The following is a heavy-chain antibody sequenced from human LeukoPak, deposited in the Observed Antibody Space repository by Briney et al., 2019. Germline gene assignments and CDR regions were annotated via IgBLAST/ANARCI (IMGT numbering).Heavy chain of an antibody. CDR3: ARDLDAFDI. J-gene: IGHJ3*02. Sequence: NPSETLSLTCTVSGGSISSGSYYWSWIRQPAGKGLEWIGRIYTSGSTNYNPSLKSRVTISVDTSKNQFSLKLRSVTAADTAVYYCARDLDAFDIWGQGTMVAVSS. CDR2: IYTSGST. V-gene: IGHV4-61*02. CDR1: GGSISSGSYY.